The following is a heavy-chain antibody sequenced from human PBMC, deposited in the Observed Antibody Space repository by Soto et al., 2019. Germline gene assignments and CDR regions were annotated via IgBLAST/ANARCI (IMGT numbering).Heavy chain of an antibody. CDR1: GFTFSSYA. V-gene: IGHV3-30-3*01. J-gene: IGHJ6*02. CDR3: ASDIVLVPDAMGYYYGMDV. CDR2: ISYDVSNK. Sequence: PGGSLRLSCAASGFTFSSYAMHWVRQAPGKGLEWVAVISYDVSNKYYADSVKGRFTISRDNSKNTLYLQMNSLRAEDTAVYYCASDIVLVPDAMGYYYGMDVWGQGTRVTVSS. D-gene: IGHD2-2*01.